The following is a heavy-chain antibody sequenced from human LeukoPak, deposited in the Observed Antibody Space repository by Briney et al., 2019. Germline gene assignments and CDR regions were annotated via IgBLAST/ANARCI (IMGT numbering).Heavy chain of an antibody. CDR2: INRSGST. CDR1: SGSFSDHY. V-gene: IGHV4-34*01. J-gene: IGHJ6*03. D-gene: IGHD4-17*01. CDR3: ARVSSYGDYGIAYYYYYYMDV. Sequence: SETLSLTCAVYSGSFSDHYWAWIRQSPGKGLEWIGEINRSGSTNCDSSLKSRVTMSVDTFKDQFSLKLTSMTAEDTAVYYCARVSSYGDYGIAYYYYYYMDVWGKGTTVTVSS.